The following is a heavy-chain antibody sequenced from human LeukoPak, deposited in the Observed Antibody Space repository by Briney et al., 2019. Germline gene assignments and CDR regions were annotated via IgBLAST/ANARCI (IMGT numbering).Heavy chain of an antibody. Sequence: SGGSLRLSCAASGFTSSSYAMSWVRQAPGKGLEWVSAISGSGGSTYYADSVKGRFTISRDNSKNTLYLQMNSLRAEDTAVYYCAKALWELPHFDYWGQGTLVTVSS. V-gene: IGHV3-23*01. CDR1: GFTSSSYA. CDR3: AKALWELPHFDY. CDR2: ISGSGGST. D-gene: IGHD1-26*01. J-gene: IGHJ4*02.